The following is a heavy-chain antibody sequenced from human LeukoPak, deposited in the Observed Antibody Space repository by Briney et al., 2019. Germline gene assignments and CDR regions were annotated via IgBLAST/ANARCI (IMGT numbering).Heavy chain of an antibody. CDR3: ATKQWLAPPPDS. V-gene: IGHV3-74*01. CDR1: GFTFSKYW. J-gene: IGHJ4*02. CDR2: INTDGTVT. Sequence: RGSLRLSCAPSGFTFSKYWMLWVRQAPGKGLESVSRINTDGTVTTYADSVEGRFTVSRDNADNTMFLQMNSVRDEDTAVYYCATKQWLAPPPDSWGQGTPVTVSS. D-gene: IGHD6-19*01.